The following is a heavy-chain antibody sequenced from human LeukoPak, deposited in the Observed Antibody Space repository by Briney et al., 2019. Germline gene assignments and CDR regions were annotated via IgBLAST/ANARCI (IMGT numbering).Heavy chain of an antibody. V-gene: IGHV4-34*01. Sequence: SETLSLTCAVYGGSFSAHYWSWIRQPPGKGLEWIEEINHSGATKYNPSLKSRVTISIDTSESQFSLKLTSVTAADTAVYYCAKNNWFDPWGQGTLVTVSS. CDR2: INHSGAT. CDR3: AKNNWFDP. CDR1: GGSFSAHY. J-gene: IGHJ5*02.